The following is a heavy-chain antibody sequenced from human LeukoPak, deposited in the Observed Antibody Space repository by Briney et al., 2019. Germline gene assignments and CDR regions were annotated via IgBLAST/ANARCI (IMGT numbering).Heavy chain of an antibody. CDR2: IIPIFGTA. V-gene: IGHV1-69*13. Sequence: SVTVSFTASGGTFSIYAISWVRQAPGQGLEWMGGIIPIFGTANYAQKFQGRVTITADEPTGTAYMELSSLRSEDTAVYYCAVVPAAIVDWYFDYWGQGTLVTVSS. J-gene: IGHJ4*02. CDR1: GGTFSIYA. D-gene: IGHD2-2*02. CDR3: AVVPAAIVDWYFDY.